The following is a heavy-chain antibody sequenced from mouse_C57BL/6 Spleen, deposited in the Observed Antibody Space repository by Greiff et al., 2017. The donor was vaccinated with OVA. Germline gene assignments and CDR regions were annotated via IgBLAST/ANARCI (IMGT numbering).Heavy chain of an antibody. CDR1: GFTFSDYG. J-gene: IGHJ4*01. Sequence: EVQLVESGGGLVKPGGSLKLSCAASGFTFSDYGMHWVRQAPEKGLEWVAYISSGSSTIYYADTVKGRFTISRDNAKNTLFLQMTSLRSEDTAMYYCAGTTVGGAMDYWGQGTSVTVSS. V-gene: IGHV5-17*01. CDR3: AGTTVGGAMDY. D-gene: IGHD1-1*01. CDR2: ISSGSSTI.